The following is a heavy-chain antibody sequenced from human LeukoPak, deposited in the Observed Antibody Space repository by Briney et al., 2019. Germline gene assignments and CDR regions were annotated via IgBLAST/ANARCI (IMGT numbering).Heavy chain of an antibody. D-gene: IGHD3-22*01. CDR2: IYTSGST. CDR3: ARASYSYDINGWVPFDY. V-gene: IGHV4-61*02. CDR1: GNSISSGVNY. Sequence: SETLSLTCTVSGNSISSGVNYWSWIRQPAGKGLEWIGRIYTSGSTNYNPSLKSRVTISGDTSKNQFSLRLSTVTAADTAVYYCARASYSYDINGWVPFDYWGQGTLVTVSS. J-gene: IGHJ4*02.